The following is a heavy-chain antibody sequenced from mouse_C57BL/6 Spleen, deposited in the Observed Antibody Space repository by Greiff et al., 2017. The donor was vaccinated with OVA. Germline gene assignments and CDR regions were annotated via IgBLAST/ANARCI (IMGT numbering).Heavy chain of an antibody. CDR3: ASPYDYEDWFAY. CDR2: ISDGGSYT. D-gene: IGHD2-4*01. Sequence: EVQLQESGGGLVKPGGSLKLSCAASGFTFSSYAMSWVRQTPEKRLEWVATISDGGSYTYYPDNVKGRFTISRDNAKNNLYLQMSHLKSEDTAMYYCASPYDYEDWFAYWGQGTLVTVSA. J-gene: IGHJ3*01. CDR1: GFTFSSYA. V-gene: IGHV5-4*01.